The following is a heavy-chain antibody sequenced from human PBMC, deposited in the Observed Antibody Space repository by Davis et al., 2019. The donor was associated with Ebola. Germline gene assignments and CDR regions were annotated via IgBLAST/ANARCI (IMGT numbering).Heavy chain of an antibody. D-gene: IGHD3-22*01. CDR3: TTYYITMIVVRSY. V-gene: IGHV3-15*07. J-gene: IGHJ4*02. CDR2: IKTKTDGGTT. CDR1: GFTFSNAW. Sequence: GESLKISCAASGFTFSNAWMNWVRQAPGKGLEWVGRIKTKTDGGTTDYAAPVKGRFTISRDDSKNTLYLQMNSLKTEDTAVYYCTTYYITMIVVRSYWGQGTLVIVSS.